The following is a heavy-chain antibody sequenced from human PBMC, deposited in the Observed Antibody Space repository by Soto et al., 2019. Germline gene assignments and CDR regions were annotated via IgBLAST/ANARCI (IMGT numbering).Heavy chain of an antibody. CDR3: ARQADYNILTGYFYYFDY. V-gene: IGHV5-51*01. CDR1: GYSFTDYW. J-gene: IGHJ4*02. D-gene: IGHD3-9*01. Sequence: GESLKICCKSSGYSFTDYWIGGVRQMPGKGLEWMGIIYPGDSDARYSPSFQGQVTISVDTSINTAFLRWNSLTASDTAMYYCARQADYNILTGYFYYFDYWGQGSLVTVSS. CDR2: IYPGDSDA.